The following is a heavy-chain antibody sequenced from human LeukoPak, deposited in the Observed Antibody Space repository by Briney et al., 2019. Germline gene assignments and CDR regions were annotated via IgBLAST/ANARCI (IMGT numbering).Heavy chain of an antibody. CDR1: GFTFTSSA. V-gene: IGHV1-58*02. CDR3: AADYLAYCGGDCYSPYYYGMDV. Sequence: GTSVKVSCKASGFTFTSSAMQWVRRARGQRLEWIGWIVVGSGNTNYAQKFQERVTITRDMSTSTAYMELSSLRSEDTAVYYCAADYLAYCGGDCYSPYYYGMDVWGQGTTVTVSS. D-gene: IGHD2-21*02. J-gene: IGHJ6*02. CDR2: IVVGSGNT.